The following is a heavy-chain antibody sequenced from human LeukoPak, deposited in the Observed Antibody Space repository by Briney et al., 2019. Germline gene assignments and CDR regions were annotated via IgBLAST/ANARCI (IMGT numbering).Heavy chain of an antibody. V-gene: IGHV4-39*01. CDR2: IYYSGST. CDR3: ARVRFRRGITMVRGVTSSYFDY. CDR1: GASISSSTDY. J-gene: IGHJ4*02. Sequence: SETLSLTCTVSGASISSSTDYWGWIRQPPGKGLEWIANIYYSGSTYYNPSLKSRVTISVDTSKNQFSLKLSSVTAADTAVYYCARVRFRRGITMVRGVTSSYFDYWGQGTLVTVSS. D-gene: IGHD3-10*01.